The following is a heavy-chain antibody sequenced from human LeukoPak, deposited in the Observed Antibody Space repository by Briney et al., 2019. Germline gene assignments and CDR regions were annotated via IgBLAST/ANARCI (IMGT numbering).Heavy chain of an antibody. Sequence: GGSLRLFCAASGFTVSSNYMNWVRHAPGKGLEWVSIIYSGGRTYYADSVKGRFTISRDNSKNTLYLQMNSLRAEDTAVYYCTTDPPPKEYYYDSSCYPSDYWGQGTLVTVSS. D-gene: IGHD3-22*01. CDR1: GFTVSSNY. CDR2: IYSGGRT. V-gene: IGHV3-53*01. CDR3: TTDPPPKEYYYDSSCYPSDY. J-gene: IGHJ4*02.